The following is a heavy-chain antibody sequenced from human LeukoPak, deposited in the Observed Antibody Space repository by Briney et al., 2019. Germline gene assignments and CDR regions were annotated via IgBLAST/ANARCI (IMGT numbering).Heavy chain of an antibody. Sequence: GGSLGLSCAASGFTFSSYSMSWVRRAPGKGLEWVSSISSSGGNTYYADSVKGRFTISRDNSKNTLYLQMNSLRAEDTAVYYCAKDRPTWLIDYWGQGTMVTVSS. CDR2: ISSSGGNT. D-gene: IGHD5-12*01. V-gene: IGHV3-23*01. J-gene: IGHJ4*02. CDR1: GFTFSSYS. CDR3: AKDRPTWLIDY.